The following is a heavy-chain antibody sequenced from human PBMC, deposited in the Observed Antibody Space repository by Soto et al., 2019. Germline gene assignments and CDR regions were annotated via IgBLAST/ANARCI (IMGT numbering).Heavy chain of an antibody. CDR2: ISAFNGNT. Sequence: QVQMVQSGSEVKKPGASVKVSCQASGYSFTTYGITWVRQAPGQGLEWMGWISAFNGNTNLAQKLHGRVSFTRDTSTSTAYMELTSLTSDDTAIYYCARGIPAAGLDYWGRGTLVTVSS. CDR3: ARGIPAAGLDY. CDR1: GYSFTTYG. D-gene: IGHD6-25*01. J-gene: IGHJ4*02. V-gene: IGHV1-18*01.